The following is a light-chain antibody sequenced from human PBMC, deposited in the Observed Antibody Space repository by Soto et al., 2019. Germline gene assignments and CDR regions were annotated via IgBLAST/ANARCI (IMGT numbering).Light chain of an antibody. CDR3: QQYQSLWT. V-gene: IGKV1-5*03. CDR1: QSISSW. CDR2: KAP. J-gene: IGKJ1*01. Sequence: DIPMTQSPSTLSASVGDTVTITCRASQSISSWLAWYQQKPGKAPKVLIYKAPSLESGVPSRFSGSGSGTKFTLTISSLQPDDSPTYYCQQYQSLWTFGQGTKVEIK.